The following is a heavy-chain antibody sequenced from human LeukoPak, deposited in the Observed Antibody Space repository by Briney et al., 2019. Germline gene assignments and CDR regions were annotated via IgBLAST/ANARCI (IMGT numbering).Heavy chain of an antibody. CDR2: IYYSGST. CDR3: ARLGYCSSTSCHDAFDI. D-gene: IGHD2-2*01. Sequence: SETLSLTCTVSGGSISSYYWSWIRQPPGKGLEWIGYIYYSGSTNYNPSLTSRVTISVDTSKNQFSLKLSSVTAADTAVYYCARLGYCSSTSCHDAFDIWGQGTMVTVSS. J-gene: IGHJ3*02. CDR1: GGSISSYY. V-gene: IGHV4-59*01.